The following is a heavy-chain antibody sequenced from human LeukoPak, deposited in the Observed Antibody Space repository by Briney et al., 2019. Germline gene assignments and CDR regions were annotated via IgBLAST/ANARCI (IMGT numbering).Heavy chain of an antibody. V-gene: IGHV1-2*02. CDR1: GYTFPGYY. D-gene: IGHD3-22*01. J-gene: IGHJ6*02. CDR2: INPNSGGT. Sequence: ASVKVSCKASGYTFPGYYMHWVRQAPGQGLEWMGWINPNSGGTNYAQKFQGRVTMTRDTSISTAYMELSRLRSDDTAVYYCARVVVYEYFGMDVWGQGTTVTVSS. CDR3: ARVVVYEYFGMDV.